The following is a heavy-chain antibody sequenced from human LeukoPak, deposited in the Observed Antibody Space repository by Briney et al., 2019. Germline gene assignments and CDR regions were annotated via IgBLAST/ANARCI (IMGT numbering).Heavy chain of an antibody. CDR3: VRDMDV. CDR1: GFTFSSYG. CDR2: INQDGHEK. J-gene: IGHJ6*02. Sequence: GGSLRLSCVTSGFTFSSYGMTWVRQAPGKGLEWVANINQDGHEKNYVDSVKGRFTISRDNPKNSLYLQMNSLRAEDTAVYFCVRDMDVWAQGTTVTVSS. V-gene: IGHV3-7*05.